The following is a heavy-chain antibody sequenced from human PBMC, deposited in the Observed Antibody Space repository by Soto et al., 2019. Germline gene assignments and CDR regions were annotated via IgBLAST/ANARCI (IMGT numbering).Heavy chain of an antibody. CDR1: GGSISSVGYS. J-gene: IGHJ5*02. Sequence: QLQLQESGSGLVKPSQTLSLTCAVSGGSISSVGYSWSWIRQPPGKGLDWIGYIYHSGSTYYIPSLKSRGTISVDRSKYQFSLKLCSVTAADTAVYYCARGRDVFLNGFGPGGQGTMVTGS. V-gene: IGHV4-30-2*01. CDR2: IYHSGST. CDR3: ARGRDVFLNGFGP.